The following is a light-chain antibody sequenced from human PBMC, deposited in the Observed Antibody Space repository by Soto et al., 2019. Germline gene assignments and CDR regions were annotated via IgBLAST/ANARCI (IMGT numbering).Light chain of an antibody. Sequence: QPVLTQPRSVSGSPGQSVAISCTGTSSDVGGYDYVSWYQQHPGKAPKLMIYDVNRRPSGVPDRFSGSKSGNTASLTISGLQSEDEADYYCSSYADIYTYVFGTGTKLTVL. V-gene: IGLV2-11*01. CDR1: SSDVGGYDY. CDR2: DVN. CDR3: SSYADIYTYV. J-gene: IGLJ1*01.